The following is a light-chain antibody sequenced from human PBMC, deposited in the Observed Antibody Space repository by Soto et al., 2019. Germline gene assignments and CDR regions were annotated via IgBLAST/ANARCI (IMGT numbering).Light chain of an antibody. Sequence: FMLTQPHSVSESPGKTVTISCTRSSGSIATNYVQWYQQRPGSAPTTVIFEHNERPSGVPDRFSGSFDSSSNSASLTIPGLKTEDDADYYCQSYDSSNHGVFGGGTKLTVL. V-gene: IGLV6-57*03. J-gene: IGLJ3*02. CDR1: SGSIATNY. CDR2: EHN. CDR3: QSYDSSNHGV.